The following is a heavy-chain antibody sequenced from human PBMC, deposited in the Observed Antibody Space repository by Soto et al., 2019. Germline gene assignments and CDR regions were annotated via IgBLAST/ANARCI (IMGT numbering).Heavy chain of an antibody. CDR1: GYTFPSYA. CDR2: INAGNGNT. V-gene: IGHV1-3*01. CDR3: AREGSYYYGMDV. D-gene: IGHD3-10*01. Sequence: GASVKVSCKASGYTFPSYAMPWVRPAPGQRLEWMGWINAGNGNTKYSQKFQGRVTITRDTSASTAYMELSSLRSEDTAVYYCAREGSYYYGMDVWGQGTTVTVSS. J-gene: IGHJ6*02.